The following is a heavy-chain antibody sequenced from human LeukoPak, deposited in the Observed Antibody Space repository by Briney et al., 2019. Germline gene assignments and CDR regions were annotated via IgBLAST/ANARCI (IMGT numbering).Heavy chain of an antibody. V-gene: IGHV3-23*01. CDR2: ISGGGGST. CDR3: AKGGKWDVTPFDY. D-gene: IGHD1-26*01. J-gene: IGHJ4*02. CDR1: GFTFTSYS. Sequence: RPGGSLRLSCAASGFTFTSYSMNWVRQAPGKGLEWVSTISGGGGSTYYADSVKGRFTISRDNSKNTLYLQVNSLRAEDTAVYCCAKGGKWDVTPFDYWGQGTLVTVSS.